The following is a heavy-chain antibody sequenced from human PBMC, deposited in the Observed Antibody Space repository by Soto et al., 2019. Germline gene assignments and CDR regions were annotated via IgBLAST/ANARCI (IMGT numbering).Heavy chain of an antibody. V-gene: IGHV1-69*12. CDR2: IIPIFGTA. CDR1: GGTFSSYA. Sequence: QVQLVQSGAEVKKPGSSVKVSCNASGGTFSSYAISWVRQAPGQGLEWMGGIIPIFGTANYAQKFQGRVTITADESTSTAYMELSSLRSEDTAVYYCASSVAKYYYYGMDVWSQGTTVTVSS. D-gene: IGHD5-12*01. CDR3: ASSVAKYYYYGMDV. J-gene: IGHJ6*02.